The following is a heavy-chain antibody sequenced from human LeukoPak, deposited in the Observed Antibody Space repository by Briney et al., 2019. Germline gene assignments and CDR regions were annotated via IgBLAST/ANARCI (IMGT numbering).Heavy chain of an antibody. CDR3: ARESSSWYGTFQH. V-gene: IGHV4-61*02. J-gene: IGHJ1*01. D-gene: IGHD6-13*01. CDR2: IYTSGST. Sequence: SETLSLTCTVSGGSISSGSYYWSWIRQPAGKGLEWIGRIYTSGSTNYNPSLKSRVTISVDTSKNQFSLKLSSVTAADTAVYYCARESSSWYGTFQHWGQGTLVTVSS. CDR1: GGSISSGSYY.